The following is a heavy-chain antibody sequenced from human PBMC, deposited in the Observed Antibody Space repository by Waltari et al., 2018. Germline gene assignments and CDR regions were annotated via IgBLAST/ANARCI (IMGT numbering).Heavy chain of an antibody. CDR1: GFTFSSYA. D-gene: IGHD3-9*01. CDR2: ISGSGGST. Sequence: EVQLLESGGGLVQPGGSLRLSCAASGFTFSSYAMSWVRQAPGKGLEWVSAISGSGGSTCDAESVKGRFTSSRDNSKNTLYLQMNSLRAEDTAVYYCAKAPKRYFDWLFLDWGQGTLVTVSS. CDR3: AKAPKRYFDWLFLD. V-gene: IGHV3-23*01. J-gene: IGHJ4*02.